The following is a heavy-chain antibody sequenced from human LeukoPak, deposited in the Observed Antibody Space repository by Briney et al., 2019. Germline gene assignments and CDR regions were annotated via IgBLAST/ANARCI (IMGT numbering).Heavy chain of an antibody. CDR2: MNPNSGNT. Sequence: ASVKVSCKASGYTFTSYDINWVRQATGQGLEWMGWMNPNSGNTGYAQKFQGRVTMTTDTSTSTAYMELRSLRSDDTAVYYCARDDSSSRTIYYYYGMDVWGQGTTVTVSS. V-gene: IGHV1-8*01. CDR1: GYTFTSYD. D-gene: IGHD6-13*01. CDR3: ARDDSSSRTIYYYYGMDV. J-gene: IGHJ6*02.